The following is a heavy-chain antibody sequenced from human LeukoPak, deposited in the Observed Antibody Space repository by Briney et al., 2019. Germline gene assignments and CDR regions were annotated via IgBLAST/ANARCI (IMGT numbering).Heavy chain of an antibody. D-gene: IGHD2-15*01. CDR1: GGSISNYY. CDR2: IYYSGGT. Sequence: SETLSLTCTVSGGSISNYYWSWFRQPPGKGLEWIGYIYYSGGTNYNPSLKSRVTISVDTSKNQFSLKLSSVTAADTAVYYCARRYCSGGSCNDAFDIWGQGTMVTVSS. J-gene: IGHJ3*02. V-gene: IGHV4-59*01. CDR3: ARRYCSGGSCNDAFDI.